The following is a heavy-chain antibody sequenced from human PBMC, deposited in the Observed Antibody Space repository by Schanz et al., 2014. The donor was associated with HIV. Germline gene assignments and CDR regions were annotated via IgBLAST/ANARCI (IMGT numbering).Heavy chain of an antibody. V-gene: IGHV3-30*18. D-gene: IGHD3-22*01. CDR3: AKDRNYYDSKYRGKGNYYYYYGMDV. J-gene: IGHJ6*02. Sequence: VQLVESGGGVVQPGRSLRLSCVASGFNFNSYGMHWVRQAPGKGLEWVAVISHNGNNDYYAESVKGRFSISRDNSKNTVYLQMKSLRSNDTAVYYCAKDRNYYDSKYRGKGNYYYYYGMDVWGQGTTVTVSS. CDR1: GFNFNSYG. CDR2: ISHNGNND.